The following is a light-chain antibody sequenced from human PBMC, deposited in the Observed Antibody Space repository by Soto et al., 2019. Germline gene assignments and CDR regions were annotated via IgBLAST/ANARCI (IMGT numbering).Light chain of an antibody. CDR2: GAS. J-gene: IGKJ2*01. V-gene: IGKV3-20*01. Sequence: EIVLTQSPGTLSLSPGERATLSCRASQSFSSSFLAWYQQKPGQAPRLLIYGASRRATGIPDRFSGSGSGTDFTHTISRLEPDDFAVYYCQQYGSSPYTFGQGTKLEIK. CDR3: QQYGSSPYT. CDR1: QSFSSSF.